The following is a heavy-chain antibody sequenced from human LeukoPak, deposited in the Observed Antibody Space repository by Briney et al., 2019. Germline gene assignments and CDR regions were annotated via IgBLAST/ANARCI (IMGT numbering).Heavy chain of an antibody. CDR3: TRGGTGGDNSSSRYYYHYMDV. J-gene: IGHJ6*03. CDR2: INPNSGGT. V-gene: IGHV1-2*04. CDR1: GYSFTDYY. Sequence: LEASVKVSCKASGYSFTDYYMHWVRQAPGQGLEWMGWINPNSGGTNYAQKFQAWVTMTRDTSISTAYMELSRLRSDDTAVYYCTRGGTGGDNSSSRYYYHYMDVWGKGTTVTVSS. D-gene: IGHD6-6*01.